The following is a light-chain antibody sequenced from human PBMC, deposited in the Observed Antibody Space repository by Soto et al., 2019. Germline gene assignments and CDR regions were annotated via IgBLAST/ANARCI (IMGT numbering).Light chain of an antibody. CDR2: WAS. CDR3: QQYYSTPLT. CDR1: QGFYTTSNIRNN. Sequence: DIVMTQSQNPLAVPLAGRAPFNCNSSQGFYTTSNIRNNLAWYQQKPGQPPKLLIYWASTRESGVPDRFSGSGSGTDFTLTISSLQAEDVAVYYCQQYYSTPLTFGGGTKVEIK. J-gene: IGKJ4*01. V-gene: IGKV4-1*01.